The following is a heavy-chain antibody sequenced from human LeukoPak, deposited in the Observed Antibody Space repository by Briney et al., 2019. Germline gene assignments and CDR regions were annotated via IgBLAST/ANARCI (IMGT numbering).Heavy chain of an antibody. J-gene: IGHJ4*02. Sequence: GASLRLSCAASGFTFSSYAMSWVRQAPGKGLEWVSAISGSGGSTYYADSVKGRFTIPRDNSKNTLYLQMNSLRAEDTAVYYCATGDSSGYFNIYWGQGTLVTVSS. CDR3: ATGDSSGYFNIY. V-gene: IGHV3-23*01. CDR1: GFTFSSYA. CDR2: ISGSGGST. D-gene: IGHD3-22*01.